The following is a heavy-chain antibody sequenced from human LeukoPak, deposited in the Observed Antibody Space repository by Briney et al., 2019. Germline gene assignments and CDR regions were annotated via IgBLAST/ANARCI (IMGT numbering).Heavy chain of an antibody. J-gene: IGHJ4*02. V-gene: IGHV4-59*01. CDR2: IYYSGST. Sequence: MASETLSLTCTVSGGSISSYYWSWIRQPPGKGLEWIGYIYYSGSTNYNPSLKSRVTISVDTSKNQFSLKLSSVTAADTAVYYCARGEGYSSSWYYYWGQGTLVTVSS. CDR1: GGSISSYY. CDR3: ARGEGYSSSWYYY. D-gene: IGHD6-13*01.